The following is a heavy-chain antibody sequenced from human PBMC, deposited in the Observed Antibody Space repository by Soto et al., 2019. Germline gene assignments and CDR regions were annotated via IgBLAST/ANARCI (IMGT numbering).Heavy chain of an antibody. J-gene: IGHJ6*02. CDR1: GGSISSGPYS. CDR3: ARLGGYCSSTSCYSHYTMDV. V-gene: IGHV4-39*01. Sequence: SETLSLTCTVSGGSISSGPYSWGWIRQPPGKGLEWIGTFYYSGCTNYNPSLESRVTISVDTSRNQFSLKVSSVTAADTAVYYCARLGGYCSSTSCYSHYTMDVWGQWTTVS. CDR2: FYYSGCT. D-gene: IGHD2-2*01.